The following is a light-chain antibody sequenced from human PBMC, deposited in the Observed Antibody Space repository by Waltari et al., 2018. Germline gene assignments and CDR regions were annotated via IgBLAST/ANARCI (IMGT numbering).Light chain of an antibody. Sequence: QSVLTQSPSASGAPGQSVTISCSGSSSNIGSNNVYWYQQLPGTAPKLLIYYTNHRPSGVPDRFSVSNSGTSASLAITGLRSEDEAAYYCAAWDDRLSSPVFGGGTRLTVL. V-gene: IGLV1-47*02. CDR3: AAWDDRLSSPV. CDR1: SSNIGSNN. CDR2: YTN. J-gene: IGLJ2*01.